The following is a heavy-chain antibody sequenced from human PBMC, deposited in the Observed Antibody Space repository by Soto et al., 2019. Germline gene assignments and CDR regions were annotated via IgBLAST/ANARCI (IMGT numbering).Heavy chain of an antibody. CDR1: GFTFSNAW. D-gene: IGHD2-2*01. CDR3: TTDGRGDIVVVPAAVLRLQGEDFDY. CDR2: IKSKTDGGTT. J-gene: IGHJ4*02. V-gene: IGHV3-15*01. Sequence: GGSLRLSCAASGFTFSNAWMSWVRQAPGKGLEWVGRIKSKTDGGTTDYAAPVKGRFTISRDDSKNTPYLQMNSLKTEDTAVYYCTTDGRGDIVVVPAAVLRLQGEDFDYWGQGTLVTVSS.